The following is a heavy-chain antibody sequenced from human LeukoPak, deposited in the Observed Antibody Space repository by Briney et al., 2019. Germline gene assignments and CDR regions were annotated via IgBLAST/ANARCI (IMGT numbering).Heavy chain of an antibody. CDR2: MKPNSGNT. Sequence: QATXXXLEWMGWMKPNSGNTGYAQKFQGRVTMTRNTSISTAYMELSSLRSEDTAVYYCATDSSGYYWGQGTLVTVSS. CDR3: ATDSSGYY. J-gene: IGHJ4*02. D-gene: IGHD3-22*01. V-gene: IGHV1-8*01.